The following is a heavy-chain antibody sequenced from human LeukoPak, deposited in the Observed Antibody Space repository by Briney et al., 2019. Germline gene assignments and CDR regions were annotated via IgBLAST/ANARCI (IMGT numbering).Heavy chain of an antibody. V-gene: IGHV3-30*18. Sequence: GRSLRLSCAASGFTFSSYGMHWVRQAPGKGLEWVAVISYDGSNKYYADSVKGRFTISRDNSKNTLYLQMNSLRAEDTAVYYCAKGAGELVDYCGQGTLVTVSS. CDR3: AKGAGELVDY. J-gene: IGHJ4*02. CDR2: ISYDGSNK. D-gene: IGHD3-10*01. CDR1: GFTFSSYG.